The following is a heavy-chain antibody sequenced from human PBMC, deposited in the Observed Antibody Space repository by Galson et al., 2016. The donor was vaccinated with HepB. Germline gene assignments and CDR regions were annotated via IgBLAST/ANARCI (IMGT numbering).Heavy chain of an antibody. V-gene: IGHV1-46*03. Sequence: SVKVSCKASGYTFTSNFLHWVRLAPGQGLEWMGIINPSSGGTRYAQKFQGRVTMTRDTSTSTVTMELSSLRSEDTAVYYCARGGLRGFDFWSGYYNGFDPWGQGTLVTVSS. CDR2: INPSSGGT. D-gene: IGHD3-3*01. CDR3: ARGGLRGFDFWSGYYNGFDP. CDR1: GYTFTSNF. J-gene: IGHJ5*02.